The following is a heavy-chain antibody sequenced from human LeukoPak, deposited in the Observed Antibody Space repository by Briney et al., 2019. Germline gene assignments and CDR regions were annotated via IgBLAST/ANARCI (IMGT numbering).Heavy chain of an antibody. CDR1: GGSISSYY. D-gene: IGHD3-9*01. V-gene: IGHV4-59*01. CDR3: ARARYVNSFYAFDI. J-gene: IGHJ3*02. CDR2: LSNSGNT. Sequence: KTSETLSLTCTISGGSISSYYWSWIRLPPGKGLEWIGYLSNSGNTNYSPSLKSRVTIFGDTSKNQFFLKLSSVTAADTAMYYCARARYVNSFYAFDIWGQGTLVTVSS.